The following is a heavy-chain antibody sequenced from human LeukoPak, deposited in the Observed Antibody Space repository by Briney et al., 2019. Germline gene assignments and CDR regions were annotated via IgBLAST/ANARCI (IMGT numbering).Heavy chain of an antibody. J-gene: IGHJ6*03. CDR3: ARGRQDVTMIVVVMTAVSYYLDV. V-gene: IGHV4-34*01. CDR1: GGSFSGYY. D-gene: IGHD3-22*01. CDR2: MNPSGST. Sequence: PSETLSLTCAVYGGSFSGYYWTWIRQTPGQGLEWIGEMNPSGSTNYNPSLKSRVTISVDTSKNQFSLTLSSVTAADTAVYYCARGRQDVTMIVVVMTAVSYYLDVWGKGTTVTVS.